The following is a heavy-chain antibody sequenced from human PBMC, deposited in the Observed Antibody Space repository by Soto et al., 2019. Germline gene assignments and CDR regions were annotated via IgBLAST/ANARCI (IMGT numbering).Heavy chain of an antibody. Sequence: SEPLSLTRTVSGGSISSYYWSWIRQPPGKGLEWIGYIYYSGSTNYNPSLKSRVTISVDTSKNQFSLKLSSVTAADTAVYYCARVGRDGYIDYWGQGTLVTVFS. D-gene: IGHD3-16*01. J-gene: IGHJ4*02. CDR3: ARVGRDGYIDY. CDR2: IYYSGST. V-gene: IGHV4-59*01. CDR1: GGSISSYY.